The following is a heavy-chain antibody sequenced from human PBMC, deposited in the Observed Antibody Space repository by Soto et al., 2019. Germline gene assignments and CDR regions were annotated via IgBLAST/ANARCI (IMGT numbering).Heavy chain of an antibody. CDR3: ARVRKTYYYDSSGYYPVISFDY. J-gene: IGHJ4*02. Sequence: QLQLQESGSGLVKPSQTLSLTCAVSGGSISSGGYSWSWIRQPPGKGLEWIGYIYHSGSTYYNPSLKSRVTISVDRSKNQFSLKLSSVTAADTAVYYCARVRKTYYYDSSGYYPVISFDYWGQGTLVTVSS. D-gene: IGHD3-22*01. CDR2: IYHSGST. V-gene: IGHV4-30-2*01. CDR1: GGSISSGGYS.